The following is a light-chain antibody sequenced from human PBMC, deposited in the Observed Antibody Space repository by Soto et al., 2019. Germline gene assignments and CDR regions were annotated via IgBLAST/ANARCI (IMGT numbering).Light chain of an antibody. CDR3: QAYDTSLSAVV. CDR2: GNT. CDR1: RSNLGAGYG. Sequence: QSVLTQPPSVSGAPGQRVTIPCTGSRSNLGAGYGVHWYQQLPGTAPKLLIAGNTNRPSGVPDRFSASKSGSSASLTISGVQAEDGADCCFQAYDTSLSAVVFGGGTKVTVL. J-gene: IGLJ2*01. V-gene: IGLV1-40*01.